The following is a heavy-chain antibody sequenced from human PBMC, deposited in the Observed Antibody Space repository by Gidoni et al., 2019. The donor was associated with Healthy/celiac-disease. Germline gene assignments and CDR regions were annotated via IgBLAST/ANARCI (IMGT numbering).Heavy chain of an antibody. V-gene: IGHV3-21*01. CDR3: AREGWEPHYFDY. D-gene: IGHD1-26*01. CDR1: GFTFSSYS. CDR2: ISSSSSYR. Sequence: EVQLVESGGGLVKPGGSLRLSCAASGFTFSSYSMSWVRQAPGKGLEWVSSISSSSSYRYDADSVKCRFTISRDNAKNSLYRQMNSLRAEDTAVYYCAREGWEPHYFDYWGQGTLVTVSS. J-gene: IGHJ4*02.